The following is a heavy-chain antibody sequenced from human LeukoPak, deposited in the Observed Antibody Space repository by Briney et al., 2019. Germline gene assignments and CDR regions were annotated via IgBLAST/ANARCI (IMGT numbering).Heavy chain of an antibody. Sequence: PSETLSLTCAVSGYSISSGYCWGWIRQPPGKGLEWIGSSYHSGSTYYNPSLKSRVTISVDTSKNQFSLKLRSVTAADTAVYYCARQSGDFDYWGQGTLVTVSS. J-gene: IGHJ4*02. CDR1: GYSISSGYC. CDR3: ARQSGDFDY. CDR2: SYHSGST. V-gene: IGHV4-38-2*01. D-gene: IGHD4-17*01.